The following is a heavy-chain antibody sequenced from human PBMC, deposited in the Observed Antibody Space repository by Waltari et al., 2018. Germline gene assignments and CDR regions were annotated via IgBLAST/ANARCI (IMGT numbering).Heavy chain of an antibody. V-gene: IGHV3-20*04. J-gene: IGHJ4*02. D-gene: IGHD2-15*01. Sequence: EVQLVESGGGVVRPGGSLRLSCAASGFTFDDYGMSWVRQAPGKGLEWVSGINWNGGSTGYADSVKGRFTISRDNAKNSLYLQMNSLRAEDTALYYCARDHPDQLGYCSGGSCYSKPSPDWGQGTLVTVSS. CDR2: INWNGGST. CDR1: GFTFDDYG. CDR3: ARDHPDQLGYCSGGSCYSKPSPD.